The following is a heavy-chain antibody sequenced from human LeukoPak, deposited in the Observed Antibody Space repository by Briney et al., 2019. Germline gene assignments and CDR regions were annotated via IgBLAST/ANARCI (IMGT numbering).Heavy chain of an antibody. Sequence: GASVKVSCKASGYTFTSYYMHWVRQAPGQGLEWMGIINPSGGSTSYAQKFQGRVTMTRDMSTSTVYMELSSLRAEDTAVYYCAKDHEYSSSTGRPPFDYWGQGTLVTVSS. CDR3: AKDHEYSSSTGRPPFDY. V-gene: IGHV1-46*01. CDR2: INPSGGST. CDR1: GYTFTSYY. J-gene: IGHJ4*02. D-gene: IGHD6-6*01.